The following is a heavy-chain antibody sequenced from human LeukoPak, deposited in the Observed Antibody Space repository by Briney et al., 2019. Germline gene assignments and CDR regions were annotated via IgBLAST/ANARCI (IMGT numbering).Heavy chain of an antibody. CDR3: AKDRSLNGGNSDGYFDY. CDR2: ISGSGDKT. V-gene: IGHV3-23*01. D-gene: IGHD4-23*01. Sequence: TGGSLRLSCAASGFTFSSYVMSWVRQAPGKGLEWVSVISGSGDKTYYADSVKGRFTISRDNSKNTLYLQMNSLRAEDTAVYFCAKDRSLNGGNSDGYFDYWGQGTLVTVSS. J-gene: IGHJ4*02. CDR1: GFTFSSYV.